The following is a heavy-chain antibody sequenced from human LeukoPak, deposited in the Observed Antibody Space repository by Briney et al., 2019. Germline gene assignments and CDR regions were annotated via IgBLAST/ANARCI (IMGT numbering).Heavy chain of an antibody. CDR1: GGSFSGYY. CDR3: ARRRRAYNPFDY. D-gene: IGHD5-24*01. V-gene: IGHV4-34*01. Sequence: SETLSLTCAFYGGSFSGYYWSWIRQPPGKGLEWIGEINHSGSTNYNPSLKSRVTISVDTSKNQFSLKLSSVTAADMAVYYCARRRRAYNPFDYWGQGTLVTVSS. CDR2: INHSGST. J-gene: IGHJ4*02.